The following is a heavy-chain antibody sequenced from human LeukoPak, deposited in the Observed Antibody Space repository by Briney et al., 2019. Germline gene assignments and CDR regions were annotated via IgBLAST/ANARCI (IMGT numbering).Heavy chain of an antibody. CDR3: AKTPRGEYSAGYFQH. CDR2: IKQDGSEK. CDR1: GFTFSSYW. D-gene: IGHD2/OR15-2a*01. J-gene: IGHJ1*01. V-gene: IGHV3-7*03. Sequence: GGSLRLSCAASGFTFSSYWMSWVRQAPGKGLEWVANIKQDGSEKYYVDSVKGRFTISRDNAKNSLYLQMNSLRAEDTAVYYCAKTPRGEYSAGYFQHWGQGTLVTVSS.